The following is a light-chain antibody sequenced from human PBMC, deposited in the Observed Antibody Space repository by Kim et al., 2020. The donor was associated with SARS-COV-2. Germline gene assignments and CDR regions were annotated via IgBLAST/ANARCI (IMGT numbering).Light chain of an antibody. V-gene: IGKV1-5*01. Sequence: ASVGDRVTITCRASQSISIWLAWYQQKPGKAPKLLIYDASSLESGVPSRFSGSGSGTEFTLTISSLQPYDFATYYCQQYNSYTWTFGQGTKVDIK. CDR1: QSISIW. J-gene: IGKJ1*01. CDR3: QQYNSYTWT. CDR2: DAS.